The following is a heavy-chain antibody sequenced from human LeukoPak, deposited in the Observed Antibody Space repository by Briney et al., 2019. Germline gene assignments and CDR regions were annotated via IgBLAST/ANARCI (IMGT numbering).Heavy chain of an antibody. CDR2: IYQSGST. J-gene: IGHJ4*02. V-gene: IGHV4-39*07. D-gene: IGHD6-13*01. CDR3: ARGFAYSSSWYLVY. CDR1: GGSISSVSNS. Sequence: KPSETLSLTCTVSGGSISSVSNSWGWIRQPPGKGLEWIGSIYQSGSTYYNPPLKSRVTISVDTSKNQFSLKLSSVTAADTAVYYCARGFAYSSSWYLVYWGQGTLVTVSS.